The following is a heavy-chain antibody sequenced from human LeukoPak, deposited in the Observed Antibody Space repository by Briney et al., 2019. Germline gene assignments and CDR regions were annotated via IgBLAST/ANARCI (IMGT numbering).Heavy chain of an antibody. Sequence: SETLSLTCTVSGGSISSSSYYWGWIRQPPGKGLEWIGSIYYSGSTYYNPSLKSRVTISVDTSKNQFSLKLSSVTAADTAVYYCARGTGEGDYYDSSGSTPRSDYWGQGTLVTVSS. CDR2: IYYSGST. V-gene: IGHV4-39*01. CDR3: ARGTGEGDYYDSSGSTPRSDY. CDR1: GGSISSSSYY. J-gene: IGHJ4*02. D-gene: IGHD3-22*01.